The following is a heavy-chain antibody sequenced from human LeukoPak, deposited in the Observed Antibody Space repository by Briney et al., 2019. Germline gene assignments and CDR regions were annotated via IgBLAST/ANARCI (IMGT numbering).Heavy chain of an antibody. CDR2: INHSGST. CDR1: GGSFSGYY. J-gene: IGHJ4*02. Sequence: PSETLSLTCAVYGGSFSGYYWSWIRQPPGKGLEWIGEINHSGSTNYNPSLKSRVTISVDTSKNQFSLKLSSVTAADTAVYYCARRVNCTNGVRYQDFDYWGQGTLVTVSS. V-gene: IGHV4-34*01. CDR3: ARRVNCTNGVRYQDFDY. D-gene: IGHD2-8*01.